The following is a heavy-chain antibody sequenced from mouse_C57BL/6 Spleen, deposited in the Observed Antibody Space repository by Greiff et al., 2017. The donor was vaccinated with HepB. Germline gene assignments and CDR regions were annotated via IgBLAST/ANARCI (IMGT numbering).Heavy chain of an antibody. CDR3: ASSIYYYGSRYYFDY. CDR1: GYTFTSYW. Sequence: QVQLQQPGAELVKPGASVKMSCKASGYTFTSYWITWVKQRPGQGLEWIGDIYPGSGSTNYNEKFKSKATLTVDTSSSTAYMQLSSLTSEDSAVYYCASSIYYYGSRYYFDYWGQGTTLTVSS. J-gene: IGHJ2*01. CDR2: IYPGSGST. V-gene: IGHV1-55*01. D-gene: IGHD1-1*01.